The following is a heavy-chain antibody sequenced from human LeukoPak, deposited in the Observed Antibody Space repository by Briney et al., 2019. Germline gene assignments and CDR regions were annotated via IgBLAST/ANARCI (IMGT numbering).Heavy chain of an antibody. D-gene: IGHD6-19*01. V-gene: IGHV3-64*01. CDR1: GFXFNTYT. CDR2: ISSNGGST. Sequence: PGGSLRLSCAASGFXFNTYTMNWVRQAPGKGLEYVSGISSNGGSTYYANSVKGRFTVSRDNSKNTLYLQMGSLRAEDMAVYYCARGGVAVAGTLWYFDPWGRGTLVTVSS. J-gene: IGHJ2*01. CDR3: ARGGVAVAGTLWYFDP.